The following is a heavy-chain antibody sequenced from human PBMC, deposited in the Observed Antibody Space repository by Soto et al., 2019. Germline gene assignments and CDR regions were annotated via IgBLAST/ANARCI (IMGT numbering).Heavy chain of an antibody. D-gene: IGHD1-7*01. CDR3: ARGLSISGSTRDFEY. CDR1: RYTFTRYD. V-gene: IGHV1-8*01. Sequence: GASAKASCDAPRYTFTRYDMNWVRQDTEKGLEWMGWMNPNSGNTGYAQKFQGRVTMTRNTSISTAYTELSSLRSEDTAVYLCARGLSISGSTRDFEYWGQGTLVTVSS. J-gene: IGHJ4*02. CDR2: MNPNSGNT.